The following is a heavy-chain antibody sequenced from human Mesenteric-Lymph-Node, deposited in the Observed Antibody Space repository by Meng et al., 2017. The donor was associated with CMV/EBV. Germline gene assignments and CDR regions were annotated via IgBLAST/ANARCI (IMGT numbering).Heavy chain of an antibody. Sequence: GAVSSGSSYWSWIRQPPGKEVGWIGYIYYSGNTDYNPSLKSRVTISVDTSKNQFSLKLSSVTAADTAVYYCARDHIAAAGTGWFDPWGQGTLVTVSS. CDR1: GAVSSGSSY. D-gene: IGHD6-13*01. CDR3: ARDHIAAAGTGWFDP. CDR2: IYYSGNT. J-gene: IGHJ5*02. V-gene: IGHV4-61*01.